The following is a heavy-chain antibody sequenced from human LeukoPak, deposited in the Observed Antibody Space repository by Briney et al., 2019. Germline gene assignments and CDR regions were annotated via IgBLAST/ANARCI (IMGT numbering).Heavy chain of an antibody. Sequence: ASVKVSCKASGYTFTSYGISWVRQAPGQGLEWMGWMNPNSGNTGYAQKFQGRVTMTRNTSISTAYMELSSLRSEDTAVYYCARERTRARHFDYWGQGTLVTVSS. CDR2: MNPNSGNT. J-gene: IGHJ4*02. CDR3: ARERTRARHFDY. V-gene: IGHV1-8*02. CDR1: GYTFTSYG.